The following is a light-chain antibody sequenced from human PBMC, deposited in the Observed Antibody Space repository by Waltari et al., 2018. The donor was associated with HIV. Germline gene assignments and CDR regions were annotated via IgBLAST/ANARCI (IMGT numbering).Light chain of an antibody. Sequence: AIRLTRSLSSLPASVDARVTLTCRASQGIAHALAWYQQKPGKPPKVLIFDASNLEGGVSSRFSGSGSGTEFTLTINSLQPEDIATYFCLQFNSHPNTFGGGTKVEIK. CDR2: DAS. CDR3: LQFNSHPNT. CDR1: QGIAHA. V-gene: IGKV1-13*02. J-gene: IGKJ4*01.